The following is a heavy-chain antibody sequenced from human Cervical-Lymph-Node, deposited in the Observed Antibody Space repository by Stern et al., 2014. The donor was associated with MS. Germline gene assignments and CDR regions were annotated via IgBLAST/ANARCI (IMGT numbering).Heavy chain of an antibody. Sequence: VQLVQSGAEVKKPGASVKVSCKASGYSFTGYYIHWVRRAPGQGLEWMGRIDPNRGGANYAQQFQGGVTLTRDTSISTAYMELSSLRSDDTAIYYCTRQYCSGGKCHSSAYNYNGMDVWGQGTSVTVSS. CDR2: IDPNRGGA. CDR3: TRQYCSGGKCHSSAYNYNGMDV. D-gene: IGHD2-15*01. V-gene: IGHV1-2*06. CDR1: GYSFTGYY. J-gene: IGHJ6*02.